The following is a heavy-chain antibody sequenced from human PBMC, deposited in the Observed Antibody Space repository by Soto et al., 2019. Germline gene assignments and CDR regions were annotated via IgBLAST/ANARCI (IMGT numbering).Heavy chain of an antibody. J-gene: IGHJ6*02. CDR2: ISGSGGST. CDR3: AKEVPLLMITFGGVFNPYGMDV. V-gene: IGHV3-23*01. CDR1: GFTFSSYG. Sequence: GGSLRLSCAASGFTFSSYGMHWVRQAPGKGLEWVSAISGSGGSTYYADSVKGRFTISRDNSKNTLYLQMNSLRAEDTAVYYCAKEVPLLMITFGGVFNPYGMDVWGQGTTVTVSS. D-gene: IGHD3-16*01.